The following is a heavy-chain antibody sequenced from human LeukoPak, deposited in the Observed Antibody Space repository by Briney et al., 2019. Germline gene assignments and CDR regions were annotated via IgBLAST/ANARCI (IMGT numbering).Heavy chain of an antibody. J-gene: IGHJ4*02. CDR1: GFTFSDHY. D-gene: IGHD3-10*01. CDR3: AKGLWFGEPHPLDY. CDR2: ISRSGDTI. V-gene: IGHV3-11*04. Sequence: GGSLRLSCAASGFTFSDHYMSWIRQAPGKGLVWISYISRSGDTIDYADSVKGRFTISRDNSKNTLYLQTNSLRAEDTAVYYCAKGLWFGEPHPLDYWGQGTLVTVSS.